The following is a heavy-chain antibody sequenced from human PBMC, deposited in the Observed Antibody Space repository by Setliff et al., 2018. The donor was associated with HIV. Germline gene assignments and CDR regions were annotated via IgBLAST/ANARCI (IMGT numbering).Heavy chain of an antibody. CDR1: GGSISSSSYH. CDR2: IYYSGST. J-gene: IGHJ6*03. Sequence: SETLSLTCTVSGGSISSSSYHWGWIRQPPGKGLEWIGNIYYSGSTYYNPYLRSRVTISGDPSKNQFFLKLTSVTAADTAVYYCARVLSTTMTDYSNFYMAVWGRGTTVTVSS. V-gene: IGHV4-39*07. CDR3: ARVLSTTMTDYSNFYMAV. D-gene: IGHD1-1*01.